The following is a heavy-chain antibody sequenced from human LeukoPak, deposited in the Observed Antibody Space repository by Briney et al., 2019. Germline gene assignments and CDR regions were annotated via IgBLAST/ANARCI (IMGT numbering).Heavy chain of an antibody. CDR3: ARTKRYFDWQPFDY. CDR1: GDSVSSNSAA. CDR2: TYYRSKWYN. Sequence: SQTLSLTCAISGDSVSSNSAAWNWIRQSPARGLEWLGRTYYRSKWYNDYAVSVKSRITINPDTSKNQFSLQLNSVTPEDTAVYYCARTKRYFDWQPFDYWGQGTLVTVSS. D-gene: IGHD3-9*01. V-gene: IGHV6-1*01. J-gene: IGHJ4*02.